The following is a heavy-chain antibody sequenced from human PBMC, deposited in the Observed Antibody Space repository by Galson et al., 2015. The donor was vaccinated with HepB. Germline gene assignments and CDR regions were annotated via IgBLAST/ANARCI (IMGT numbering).Heavy chain of an antibody. D-gene: IGHD3-10*01. CDR1: GFTFSGSA. V-gene: IGHV3-73*01. CDR2: IRSKANSYAT. J-gene: IGHJ6*02. CDR3: TRQRADYYGSGKTYYGMDV. Sequence: SLRLSCAASGFTFSGSAMHWVRQASGKGLEWVGRIRSKANSYATAYAASVRGRFTISRDDSKNTAYLQMNSLKTEDTAVYYCTRQRADYYGSGKTYYGMDVWGQGTLVTVSS.